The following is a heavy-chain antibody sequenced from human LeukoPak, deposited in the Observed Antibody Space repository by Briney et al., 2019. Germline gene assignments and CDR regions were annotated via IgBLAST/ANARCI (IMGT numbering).Heavy chain of an antibody. CDR2: IYSGGST. J-gene: IGHJ4*02. V-gene: IGHV3-53*01. CDR3: ARDRQDWGSFDY. Sequence: PGESLRLSCAASGFTVSSNYMSWVRQAPGKGLEWVSVIYSGGSTYYADSVKGRFTISRDNSKNTLYLQMNSLRAEDTAVYYCARDRQDWGSFDYWGQGTLVTVSS. CDR1: GFTVSSNY. D-gene: IGHD7-27*01.